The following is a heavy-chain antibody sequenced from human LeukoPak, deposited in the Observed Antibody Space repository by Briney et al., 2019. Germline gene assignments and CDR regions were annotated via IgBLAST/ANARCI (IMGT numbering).Heavy chain of an antibody. CDR2: ISYDGSNK. D-gene: IGHD2-2*01. Sequence: GGSLRLSCAASGFTFSSYAMHWVRQAPGKGLEWVAVISYDGSNKYYADSVKGRFTISRDNSKNTLYLQMNSLRAKDTAVYYCARDDSIVVVPAAIDYWGQGTLVTVSS. CDR3: ARDDSIVVVPAAIDY. CDR1: GFTFSSYA. V-gene: IGHV3-30-3*01. J-gene: IGHJ4*02.